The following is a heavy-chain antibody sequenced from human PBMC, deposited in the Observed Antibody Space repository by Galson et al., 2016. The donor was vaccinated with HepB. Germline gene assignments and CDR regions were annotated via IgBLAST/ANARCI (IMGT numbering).Heavy chain of an antibody. CDR3: ARGRRVGHCSGTSCRNWFDP. Sequence: CAISGDSVSSKSAAWNWIRHSPSRGLEWLGRTYHTPNWYSDYAVSVKSRITINPDTSKNQFSLQLNSVTPEDTAVYYCARGRRVGHCSGTSCRNWFDPWGPGALVNVSS. D-gene: IGHD2-2*01. J-gene: IGHJ5*02. CDR1: GDSVSSKSAA. CDR2: TYHTPNWYS. V-gene: IGHV6-1*01.